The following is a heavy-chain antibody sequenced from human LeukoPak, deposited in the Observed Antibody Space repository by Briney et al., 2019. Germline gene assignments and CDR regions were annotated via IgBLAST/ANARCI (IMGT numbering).Heavy chain of an antibody. D-gene: IGHD3-22*01. CDR2: ISSSGSTI. CDR3: AKSGTMIVVVRSDAFDI. Sequence: GGSLRLSCAASGFTFSSYEMNWVRQAPGKGLEWVSYISSSGSTIYYADSVKGRFTISRDNAKNSLYLQMNSLRAEDTAVYYCAKSGTMIVVVRSDAFDIWGQGTMVTVSS. CDR1: GFTFSSYE. J-gene: IGHJ3*02. V-gene: IGHV3-48*03.